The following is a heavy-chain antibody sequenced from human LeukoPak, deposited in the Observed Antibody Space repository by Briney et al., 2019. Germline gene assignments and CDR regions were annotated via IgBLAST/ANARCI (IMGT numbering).Heavy chain of an antibody. CDR1: GGTFHRYA. J-gene: IGHJ5*02. CDR3: ARLPLGGFGELLNWFDP. D-gene: IGHD3-10*01. CDR2: IIPILGIA. Sequence: SVTVSYKASGGTFHRYAISWVRQAPGQGLEWLGRIIPILGIANYAQKFQGRVTITADKSTSTAYMELSSLRSEDTAVYYCARLPLGGFGELLNWFDPWGQGTLVTVSS. V-gene: IGHV1-69*04.